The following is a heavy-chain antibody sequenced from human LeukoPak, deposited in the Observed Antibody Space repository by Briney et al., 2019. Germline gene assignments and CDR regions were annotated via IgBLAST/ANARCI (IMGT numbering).Heavy chain of an antibody. J-gene: IGHJ4*02. CDR2: IYYSGST. V-gene: IGHV4-30-4*01. CDR1: GGSISSGDYY. Sequence: SQTLSLTCTVSGGSISSGDYYWSWIRQPPGKGLEWIGYIYYSGSTYYNPSLKSRVTISVDTSKNQFSLKLSSVTAADTAVYYCARDSSGYYSYGGIGYWGQGTLVTVSS. D-gene: IGHD3-22*01. CDR3: ARDSSGYYSYGGIGY.